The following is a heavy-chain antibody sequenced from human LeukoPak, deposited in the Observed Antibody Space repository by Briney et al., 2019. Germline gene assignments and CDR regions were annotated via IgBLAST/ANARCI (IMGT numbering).Heavy chain of an antibody. CDR1: GFTFSSYS. D-gene: IGHD5-18*01. J-gene: IGHJ4*02. CDR3: ARDYGIQLWYTEPIYHFDY. V-gene: IGHV3-48*02. CDR2: NSSSSSTI. Sequence: PGGSLRLSCAASGFTFSSYSMNWVRQAPGKGLEWVSYNSSSSSTIYYADSVKDRFTISRDNAKNSLYLQMNSLRDEDTAVYYCARDYGIQLWYTEPIYHFDYWGQGTLVTVSS.